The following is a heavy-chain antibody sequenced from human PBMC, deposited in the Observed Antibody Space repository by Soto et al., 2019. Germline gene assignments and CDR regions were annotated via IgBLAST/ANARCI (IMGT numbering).Heavy chain of an antibody. J-gene: IGHJ3*02. V-gene: IGHV3-11*03. D-gene: IGHD6-13*01. CDR1: GFTVSGYY. CDR2: ISGDSRDT. CDR3: ATGQQVRMADI. Sequence: QVQLLESEGGLVKPGGSLRLSCAASGFTVSGYYMAWIRQPPGKGLEWISYISGDSRDTNYADSVKGRFTISRDNAKNSLYLQMNSLRAEDTAVYFCATGQQVRMADIWGQGTMVTVSS.